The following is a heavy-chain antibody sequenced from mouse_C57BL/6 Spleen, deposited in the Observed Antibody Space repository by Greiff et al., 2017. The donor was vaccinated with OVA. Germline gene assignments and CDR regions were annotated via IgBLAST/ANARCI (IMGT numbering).Heavy chain of an antibody. CDR3: ARSIDYYGYYFDY. Sequence: VHVKQSGPELVKPGASVKMSCKASGYTFTDYNMHWVKQSHGKSLEWIGYINPNNGGTSYNQKFKGKATLTVNKSSSTAYMELRSLTSEDSAVYYCARSIDYYGYYFDYWGQGTTLTVSS. CDR1: GYTFTDYN. J-gene: IGHJ2*01. D-gene: IGHD1-1*01. CDR2: INPNNGGT. V-gene: IGHV1-22*01.